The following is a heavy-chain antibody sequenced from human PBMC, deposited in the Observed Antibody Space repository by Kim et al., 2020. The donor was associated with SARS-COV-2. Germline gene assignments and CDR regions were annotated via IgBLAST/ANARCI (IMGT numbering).Heavy chain of an antibody. CDR1: GFTFSSYA. V-gene: IGHV3-30*04. D-gene: IGHD6-13*01. J-gene: IGHJ4*02. CDR3: ASIVPPTQSSSWDYFDY. Sequence: GGSLRLSCAASGFTFSSYAMHWVRQAPGKGLEWVAVISYDGSNKYYADSVKGRFTISRDNSKNTLYLQMNSLRGEDTAVYYCASIVPPTQSSSWDYFDYWGQGTLVTVSS. CDR2: ISYDGSNK.